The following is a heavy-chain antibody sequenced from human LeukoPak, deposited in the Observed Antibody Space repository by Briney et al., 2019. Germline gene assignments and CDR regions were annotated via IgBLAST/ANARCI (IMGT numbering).Heavy chain of an antibody. CDR2: ISGSGGST. CDR1: GFTLSSYE. V-gene: IGHV3-23*01. J-gene: IGHJ4*02. Sequence: GGSLRLSCIVSGFTLSSYEMTWFRQAPGKGLEWVSAISGSGGSTYYADSVKGRFTISRDNSKNTLYLQMNSLRAEDTAVYYCARDGYYDSSGYYPLDYWGQGTLVTVSS. CDR3: ARDGYYDSSGYYPLDY. D-gene: IGHD3-22*01.